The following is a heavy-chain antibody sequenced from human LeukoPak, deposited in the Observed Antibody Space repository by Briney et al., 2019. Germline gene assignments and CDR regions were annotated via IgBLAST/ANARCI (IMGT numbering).Heavy chain of an antibody. D-gene: IGHD7-27*01. Sequence: PGGSLRLSCAASGFTFSSYWMSWVRQAPGKGLEWVANIKQDGSEKHYVDSVKGRFTISRDNAKNSLYLQINSLRAEDRAVYFSAGWGRGGYWGQGTLVTVSS. CDR2: IKQDGSEK. J-gene: IGHJ4*02. CDR3: AGWGRGGY. V-gene: IGHV3-7*01. CDR1: GFTFSSYW.